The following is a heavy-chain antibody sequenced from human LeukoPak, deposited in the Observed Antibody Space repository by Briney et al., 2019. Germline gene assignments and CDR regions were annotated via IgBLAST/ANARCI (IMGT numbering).Heavy chain of an antibody. D-gene: IGHD3-9*01. CDR3: AKDTYYDILTGYSAFDI. Sequence: GGSLRLSCAASGFTFSSYAMSWVRQAPGKGLEWVSAISGSGCSTYYADSVKGRFTISRDNSKNTLYLQMNSLRAEDTAVYYCAKDTYYDILTGYSAFDIWGQGTMVTVSS. CDR2: ISGSGCST. V-gene: IGHV3-23*01. CDR1: GFTFSSYA. J-gene: IGHJ3*02.